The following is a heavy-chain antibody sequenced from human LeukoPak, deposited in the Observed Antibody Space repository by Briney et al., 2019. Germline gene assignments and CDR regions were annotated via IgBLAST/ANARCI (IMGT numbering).Heavy chain of an antibody. Sequence: PGGSLRLSCVAAGFTVSSRDWMTWVRQAPGKGLEWVANIKQEGSEKNYVDSVKGRFTIYRDNANNSLHLQMNSLRVEDTGIYFCARGSTFGGVISDFWGQGTLVTVSS. CDR3: ARGSTFGGVISDF. J-gene: IGHJ4*02. CDR2: IKQEGSEK. V-gene: IGHV3-7*03. CDR1: GFTVSSRDW. D-gene: IGHD3-16*02.